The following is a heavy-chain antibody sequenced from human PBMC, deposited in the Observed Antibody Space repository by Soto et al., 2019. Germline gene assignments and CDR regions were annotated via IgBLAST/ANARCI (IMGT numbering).Heavy chain of an antibody. CDR1: GFSFNNPRVG. CDR2: IFSNDEK. Sequence: QVTLKESGPVLVKPTETLTLTCTVSGFSFNNPRVGVSWIRQPPGKALEWLAHIFSNDEKSYSTSLKSGLTISYDPSTSQVVLTMPNMDPVDTATYYCSRIYVFREFFVFDYWGQGTLVTVSS. CDR3: SRIYVFREFFVFDY. J-gene: IGHJ4*02. D-gene: IGHD3-10*02. V-gene: IGHV2-26*01.